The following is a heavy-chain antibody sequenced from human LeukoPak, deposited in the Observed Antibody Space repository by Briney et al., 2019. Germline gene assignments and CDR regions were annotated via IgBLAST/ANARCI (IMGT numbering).Heavy chain of an antibody. Sequence: GRSLRLSCAASGFTFSNYDMHWVRQARGKGLEWVAVIWFDGSNKFYADSVKGRFTISRDNSKNTLYLQMNSLRAEDTAVYYCASSAGALIDCWGQGTLVIVSS. J-gene: IGHJ4*02. D-gene: IGHD6-19*01. CDR2: IWFDGSNK. V-gene: IGHV3-33*01. CDR3: ASSAGALIDC. CDR1: GFTFSNYD.